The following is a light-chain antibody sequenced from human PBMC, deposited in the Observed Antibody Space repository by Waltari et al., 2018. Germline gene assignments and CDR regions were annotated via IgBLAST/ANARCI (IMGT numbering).Light chain of an antibody. J-gene: IGKJ1*01. V-gene: IGKV3-20*01. CDR2: DAS. CDR3: QKYGTLPAT. CDR1: QRISKY. Sequence: EIMLTQSPGTLSLSPGERATLYCRASQRISKYLAWYQQKPGQPPRLLIYDASSRATGIPDRFSGSGSGTDFSLTISRLEPEDFAVYYCQKYGTLPATFGQGTKVEIK.